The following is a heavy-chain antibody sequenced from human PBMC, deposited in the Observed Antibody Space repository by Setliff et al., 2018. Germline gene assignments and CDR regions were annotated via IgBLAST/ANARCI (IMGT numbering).Heavy chain of an antibody. V-gene: IGHV1-58*02. CDR1: GFTFTSSA. J-gene: IGHJ6*03. Sequence: GPSVKVSCKASGFTFTSSAMQWVRQARGQRLEWIGWIVVGSGNTNYAQKFQERVTITRDMSTSTAYMELSSLRSEDTAVYYCAADTSYDSSGSSYYYYMDVWGKGTTVTVSS. D-gene: IGHD3-22*01. CDR2: IVVGSGNT. CDR3: AADTSYDSSGSSYYYYMDV.